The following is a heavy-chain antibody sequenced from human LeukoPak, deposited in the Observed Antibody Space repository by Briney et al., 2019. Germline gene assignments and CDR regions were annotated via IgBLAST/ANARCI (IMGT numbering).Heavy chain of an antibody. CDR2: INPSGGST. CDR3: ASYYSSTWYPGAEYFQH. D-gene: IGHD6-13*01. CDR1: GGTFSSYA. J-gene: IGHJ1*01. Sequence: GASVKVSYKASGGTFSSYAISWVRQAPGQGLEWMGMINPSGGSTSNAQKFQGRVTMTRDTSTSTVYMELSSLRSEDTAVYYCASYYSSTWYPGAEYFQHWGQGTLVTVSS. V-gene: IGHV1-46*01.